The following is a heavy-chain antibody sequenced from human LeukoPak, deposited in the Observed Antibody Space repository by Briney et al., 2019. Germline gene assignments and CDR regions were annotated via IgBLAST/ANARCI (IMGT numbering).Heavy chain of an antibody. CDR3: AREDSKEYYYGSGSYYAPFDY. CDR2: IIPILGIA. Sequence: ASVKVSCKPSGGTFRSYAISWVRQAPGQGLEWMGRIIPILGIANYAQKFQGRVTITADKSTSTAYMELSSLRSEDTAVYYCAREDSKEYYYGSGSYYAPFDYWGQGTLVTVSS. V-gene: IGHV1-69*04. J-gene: IGHJ4*02. D-gene: IGHD3-10*01. CDR1: GGTFRSYA.